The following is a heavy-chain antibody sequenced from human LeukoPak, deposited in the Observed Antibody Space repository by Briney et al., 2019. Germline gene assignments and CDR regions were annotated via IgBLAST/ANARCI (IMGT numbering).Heavy chain of an antibody. Sequence: GGSLRLSCAASGFTFGNYWMSWVRQAPGKGLEWVANIKQDGSEKYYVDSVKGRFTISRDNAKNSLYLQMNSLRAEDTAVYYCARDDCSSISCYHNWFDPWGQGTLVTVSS. V-gene: IGHV3-7*01. CDR1: GFTFGNYW. CDR2: IKQDGSEK. J-gene: IGHJ5*02. CDR3: ARDDCSSISCYHNWFDP. D-gene: IGHD2-2*01.